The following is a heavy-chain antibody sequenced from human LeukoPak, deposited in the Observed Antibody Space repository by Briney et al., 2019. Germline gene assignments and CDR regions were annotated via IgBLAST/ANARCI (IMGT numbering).Heavy chain of an antibody. Sequence: GGSLRLSCATSGFSFSSYAMSWVRQAPGKGLEWVSAISDTGNTYHADSVKGRFTISRDSSKNTLFLQMNRLRPEDAAVYYCAKAPVTTCRGAFCYPFDYWGLGTLVTVSS. D-gene: IGHD2-15*01. J-gene: IGHJ4*02. CDR1: GFSFSSYA. V-gene: IGHV3-23*01. CDR3: AKAPVTTCRGAFCYPFDY. CDR2: ISDTGNT.